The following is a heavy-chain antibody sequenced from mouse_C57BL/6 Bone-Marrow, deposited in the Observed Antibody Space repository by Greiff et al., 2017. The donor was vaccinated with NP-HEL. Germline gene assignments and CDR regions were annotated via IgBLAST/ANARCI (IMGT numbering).Heavy chain of an antibody. CDR2: IDPSDSYT. CDR3: ARKGTGTDYFDY. CDR1: GYTFTSYW. V-gene: IGHV1-59*01. D-gene: IGHD4-1*01. Sequence: QVQLQQPGAELVRPGTSVKLSCKASGYTFTSYWMHWVKQRPGQGLEWIGVIDPSDSYTNYNQKFKGKATLTLDTSSSTAYMQLSSLTSEDSAVYYCARKGTGTDYFDYWGQGTTLTVSS. J-gene: IGHJ2*01.